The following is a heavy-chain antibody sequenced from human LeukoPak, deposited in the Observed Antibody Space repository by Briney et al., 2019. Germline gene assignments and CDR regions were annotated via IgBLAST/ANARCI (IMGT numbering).Heavy chain of an antibody. Sequence: PGGSLRLSCAVSGFTFSSHSLNWVRQAPGKGLEWVSSISSTSSFIYYADSVKGRFTISRDNAMNSLYLQMNTLRAEDTAVYYCARDLGSGYSDCWGQGTLVTVSS. CDR3: ARDLGSGYSDC. CDR1: GFTFSSHS. J-gene: IGHJ4*02. V-gene: IGHV3-21*01. D-gene: IGHD3-22*01. CDR2: ISSTSSFI.